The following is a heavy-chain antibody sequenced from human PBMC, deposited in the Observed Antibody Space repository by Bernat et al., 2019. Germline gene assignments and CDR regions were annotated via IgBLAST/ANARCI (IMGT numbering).Heavy chain of an antibody. CDR1: GGSISSDY. CDR2: IYYSGST. CDR3: ARHEVYGSGSYQYGMDV. Sequence: QVQLQESGPGLVKPSETLSLTRSVSGGSISSDYWSWIRQPPGKGLEWIGYIYYSGSTNYNSSLKSRATMSIDTSKNQLSLKLTSVTAADTAVYYCARHEVYGSGSYQYGMDVWGQGTTVTVSS. J-gene: IGHJ6*02. D-gene: IGHD3-10*01. V-gene: IGHV4-59*08.